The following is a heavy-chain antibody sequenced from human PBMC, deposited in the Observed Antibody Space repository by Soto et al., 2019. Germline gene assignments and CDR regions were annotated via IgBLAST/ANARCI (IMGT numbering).Heavy chain of an antibody. J-gene: IGHJ5*02. D-gene: IGHD6-6*01. V-gene: IGHV4-30-4*01. Sequence: QVQLQESGPGLVKPSQTLSLTCTVSGGSISSGDYYWSWIRQPPGKGLEWIGYIYHSGSTYYNPSPKSRVTLSVNTSKNQSSLKLSSVTAADTAVYYCARERPDGARLDPWGQGTLVTVSS. CDR3: ARERPDGARLDP. CDR1: GGSISSGDYY. CDR2: IYHSGST.